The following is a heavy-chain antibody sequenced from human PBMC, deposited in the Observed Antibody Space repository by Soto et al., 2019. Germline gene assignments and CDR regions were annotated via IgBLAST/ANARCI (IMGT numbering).Heavy chain of an antibody. Sequence: SVKVFCKASGGTFSSYAISWVRQAPGQGLEWMGGIIPIFGTANYAQKFQGRVTITADESTSTAYMERSSLRSEDTAVYYCARGLAYCGGDCYFLALDYWGQGTLVTVSS. CDR1: GGTFSSYA. V-gene: IGHV1-69*13. J-gene: IGHJ4*02. D-gene: IGHD2-21*02. CDR2: IIPIFGTA. CDR3: ARGLAYCGGDCYFLALDY.